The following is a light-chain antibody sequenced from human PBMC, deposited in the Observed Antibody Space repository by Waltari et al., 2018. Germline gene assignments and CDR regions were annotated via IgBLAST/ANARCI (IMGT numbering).Light chain of an antibody. V-gene: IGKV1-39*01. J-gene: IGKJ4*01. CDR3: QQSFITHT. CDR2: AAS. Sequence: DIQMTQSPPSLSASVGDTVSITCRASQNIRNYLKWYQQQPGKAPKLLIYAASTLLIGVPSRFSGSGSGTDFILTINSLQPEDFATYYCQQSFITHTFGGGTNIEIK. CDR1: QNIRNY.